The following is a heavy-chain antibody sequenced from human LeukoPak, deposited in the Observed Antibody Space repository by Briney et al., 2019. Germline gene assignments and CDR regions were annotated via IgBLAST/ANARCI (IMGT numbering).Heavy chain of an antibody. J-gene: IGHJ3*02. CDR2: IVSDGPGT. V-gene: IGHV3-74*01. Sequence: GGSLRLSCVASGFTFSSYWMHWVRHAPGRGLVWVSRIVSDGPGTIYADSVQGRFTISRDNAKNTLYLQMDSLRDEDTAVYYCARGGFNHGFDIWGQGTMVTVSS. CDR3: ARGGFNHGFDI. CDR1: GFTFSSYW.